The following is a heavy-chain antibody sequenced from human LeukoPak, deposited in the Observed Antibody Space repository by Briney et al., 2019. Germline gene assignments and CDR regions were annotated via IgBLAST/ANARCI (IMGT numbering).Heavy chain of an antibody. D-gene: IGHD4-17*01. J-gene: IGHJ4*02. CDR2: ISGSGGST. Sequence: PGGSLRLSCAVSGFTFSSYAMSWVRQAPGKGLEWVSAISGSGGSTYYADSVKGRFTISRDNSKNTLYLQMNSLRAEDTAVYYCAKDRRGYGDYNPPFDYWGQGTLVTVSS. CDR3: AKDRRGYGDYNPPFDY. CDR1: GFTFSSYA. V-gene: IGHV3-23*01.